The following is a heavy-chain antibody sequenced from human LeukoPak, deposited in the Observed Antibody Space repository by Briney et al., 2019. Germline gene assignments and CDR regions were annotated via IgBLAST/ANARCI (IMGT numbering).Heavy chain of an antibody. CDR2: IYYSGNT. CDR3: ASTPSGSSAWYYFDK. D-gene: IGHD6-19*01. V-gene: IGHV4-39*01. J-gene: IGHJ4*02. CDR1: GXSISSSSDY. Sequence: SETLSLTCTVSGXSISSSSDYWGWIRQPPGKGLESIGSIYYSGNTYYNPSLKSRVTISVDTSKKQFSLKLSSVTAADTAVYYCASTPSGSSAWYYFDKWGQGTLVTVSS.